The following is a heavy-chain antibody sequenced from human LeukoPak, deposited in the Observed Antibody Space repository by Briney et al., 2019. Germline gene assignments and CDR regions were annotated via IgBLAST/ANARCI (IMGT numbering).Heavy chain of an antibody. Sequence: ASVKVSCKASGGTFSSYAISWVRQAPGQGLEWMGGIIPIFGTANCAQKFQGRVTITADESTSTAYMELSSLRSEDTAVYYCAREAVYCGGDCYLDYWGQGTLVTVSS. V-gene: IGHV1-69*13. D-gene: IGHD2-21*02. J-gene: IGHJ4*02. CDR3: AREAVYCGGDCYLDY. CDR2: IIPIFGTA. CDR1: GGTFSSYA.